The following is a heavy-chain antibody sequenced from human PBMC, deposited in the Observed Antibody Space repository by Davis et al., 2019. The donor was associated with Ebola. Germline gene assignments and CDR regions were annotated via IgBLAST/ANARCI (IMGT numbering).Heavy chain of an antibody. Sequence: GESLKISCAASGFTVSSNYMSWVRQAPGKGLEWVSVIYSGGSTYYADSVKGRFTISRDNSKNTLYLQMNSLRAEDTAVYYCARGYCSSTSCFGPIDYWGQGTLVTVSS. J-gene: IGHJ4*02. V-gene: IGHV3-53*01. CDR2: IYSGGST. CDR3: ARGYCSSTSCFGPIDY. D-gene: IGHD2-2*01. CDR1: GFTVSSNY.